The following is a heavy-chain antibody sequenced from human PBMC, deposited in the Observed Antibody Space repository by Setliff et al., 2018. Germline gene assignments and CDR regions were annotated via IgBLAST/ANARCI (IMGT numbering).Heavy chain of an antibody. Sequence: NPSETLSLTCTVSVGSISTNSYYWGWIRQPPGKGLEWIGSMYFSGSTYYNPSLKSRVTISIDKSKNQFSLKMTSVTAADTAVYYCARAPRYFDSTGSYFDGWGQGTLVTVSS. CDR1: VGSISTNSYY. D-gene: IGHD3-22*01. V-gene: IGHV4-39*07. CDR3: ARAPRYFDSTGSYFDG. J-gene: IGHJ4*02. CDR2: MYFSGST.